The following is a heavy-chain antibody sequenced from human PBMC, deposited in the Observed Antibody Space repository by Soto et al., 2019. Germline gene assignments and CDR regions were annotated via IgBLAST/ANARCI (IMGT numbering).Heavy chain of an antibody. J-gene: IGHJ4*02. CDR2: SRNKVNGYST. Sequence: GGSLRLSCAASGFTFSDHYMDWVRQAPGKGLEWVGRSRNKVNGYSTEYAASVEGRFTVSRDESKNSLYLQMNSLRTEDTAVYYCARDSRAVAGFDSWGQGTLVTVSS. CDR3: ARDSRAVAGFDS. CDR1: GFTFSDHY. V-gene: IGHV3-72*01. D-gene: IGHD6-19*01.